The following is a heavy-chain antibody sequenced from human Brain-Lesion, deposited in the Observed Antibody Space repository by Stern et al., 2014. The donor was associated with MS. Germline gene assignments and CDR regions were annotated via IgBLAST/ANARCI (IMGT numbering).Heavy chain of an antibody. V-gene: IGHV1-2*02. J-gene: IGHJ6*02. CDR3: ARDQRGITIFGVVTDYYYLGMDV. CDR2: INPNTGGP. D-gene: IGHD3-3*01. CDR1: GYIFTGYY. Sequence: VQLVESGAEVKKPGASVKVSCKTSGYIFTGYYIHWVRQAPGQGLAWMAWINPNTGGPTYAQKFQGRVTMSRDTSISTAYVELSSLTSDDTAVYYCARDQRGITIFGVVTDYYYLGMDVWGQGTTVTVSS.